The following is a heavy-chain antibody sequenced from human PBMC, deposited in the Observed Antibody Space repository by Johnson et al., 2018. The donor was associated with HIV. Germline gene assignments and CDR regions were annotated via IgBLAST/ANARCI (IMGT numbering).Heavy chain of an antibody. CDR2: IRYDGSNK. CDR3: AKDMRSLAYYYDSSGYNAFDI. CDR1: GFTFSSYD. J-gene: IGHJ3*02. D-gene: IGHD3-22*01. Sequence: QMQLVESGGGLVQPGGSLRLSCAASGFTFSSYDMHWVRQATGKGLEWVAFIRYDGSNKYYADSVKGRFTISRDNSKNTLYLQMNSLRDEDTAVYYCAKDMRSLAYYYDSSGYNAFDIWGQGTMVTVSS. V-gene: IGHV3-30*02.